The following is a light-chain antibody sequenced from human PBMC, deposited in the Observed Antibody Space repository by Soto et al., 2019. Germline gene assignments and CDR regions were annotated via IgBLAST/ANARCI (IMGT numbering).Light chain of an antibody. V-gene: IGLV6-57*02. CDR1: SGSIASNY. J-gene: IGLJ3*02. Sequence: NFTLTQPHSVSESPGKTVTISCTGSSGSIASNYVQWYQQRPGSAPTTVIYEDNRRPSGVPDRFSGSIDNSSNSASLTISGLKTEDEADYYCQSYDSNNWVFGGGTKLTVL. CDR2: EDN. CDR3: QSYDSNNWV.